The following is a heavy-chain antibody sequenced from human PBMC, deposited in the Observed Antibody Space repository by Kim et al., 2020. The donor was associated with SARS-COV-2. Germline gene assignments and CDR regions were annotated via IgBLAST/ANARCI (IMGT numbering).Heavy chain of an antibody. D-gene: IGHD6-6*01. V-gene: IGHV4-34*01. CDR2: T. J-gene: IGHJ4*02. CDR3: ARGSSSSYFDY. Sequence: TNYNPPLKSRVTISVDTSKNQFSLKLSSVTAADTAVYYCARGSSSSYFDYWGQGTLVTVSS.